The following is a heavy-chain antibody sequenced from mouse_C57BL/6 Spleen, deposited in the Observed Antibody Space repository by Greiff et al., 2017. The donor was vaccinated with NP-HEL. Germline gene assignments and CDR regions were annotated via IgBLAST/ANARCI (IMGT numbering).Heavy chain of an antibody. Sequence: EVQLVESGGGLVQPGGSLKLSCAASGFTFSDYGMAWVRQAPRKGPEWVAFISNLAYSIYYADTVTGRFTISRENAKNTLYLEMSSLRSEDTAMYYCARHSKGYFDVWGTGTTVTVSS. CDR1: GFTFSDYG. V-gene: IGHV5-15*01. CDR2: ISNLAYSI. J-gene: IGHJ1*03. CDR3: ARHSKGYFDV.